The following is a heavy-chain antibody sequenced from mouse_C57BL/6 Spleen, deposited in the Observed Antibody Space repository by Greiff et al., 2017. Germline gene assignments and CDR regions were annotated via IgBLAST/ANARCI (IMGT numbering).Heavy chain of an antibody. CDR2: IDPSDSYT. J-gene: IGHJ2*01. Sequence: QVQLQQPGAELVRPGTSVKLSCKASGYTFTSYWMHWVKQRPGQGLEWIGVIDPSDSYTNYNQKFKSKATLTVDKSSSTAYMQLSSLTSEDSAVYYCARDYSNPDYFDYWGQGTTLTVSS. D-gene: IGHD2-5*01. V-gene: IGHV1-59*01. CDR1: GYTFTSYW. CDR3: ARDYSNPDYFDY.